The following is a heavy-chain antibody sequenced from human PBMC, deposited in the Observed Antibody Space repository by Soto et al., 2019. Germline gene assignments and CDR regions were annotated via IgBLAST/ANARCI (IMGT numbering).Heavy chain of an antibody. CDR2: ISGSGGST. Sequence: KGLEWVSAISGSGGSTYYADSVKGRFTISRDNSKSTLYLQMNSLIAEDTAVYYCAFFFFQAEDGIRDTVPVSAFLLNRSSDL. D-gene: IGHD2-15*01. V-gene: IGHV3-23*01. CDR3: AFFFFQAEDGIRDTVPVSAFLLNRSSDL. J-gene: IGHJ2*01.